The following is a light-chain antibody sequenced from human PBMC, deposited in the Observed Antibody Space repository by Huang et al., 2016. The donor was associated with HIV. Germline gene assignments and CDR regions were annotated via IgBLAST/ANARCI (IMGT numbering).Light chain of an antibody. CDR3: QQSYTTPWT. Sequence: DIQMTQSPSSLSASVGDRVTITCRASQSISTYFNWYQHKSGKAPKLLIYGVSNLQSGAPSRLSGSGSGTDFTLTINSLQPEDFATYSCQQSYTTPWTFGQGTKVEIK. V-gene: IGKV1-39*01. CDR1: QSISTY. J-gene: IGKJ1*01. CDR2: GVS.